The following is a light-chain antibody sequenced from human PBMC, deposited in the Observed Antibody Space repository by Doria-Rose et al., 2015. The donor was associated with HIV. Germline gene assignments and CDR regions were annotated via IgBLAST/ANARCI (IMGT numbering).Light chain of an antibody. CDR2: AAS. V-gene: IGKV1-39*01. J-gene: IGKJ1*01. CDR1: QTVSTY. Sequence: DIQLTQSPSSLSASIGDRVTITCRASQTVSTYFNWFQQEPGKAPKLLIYAASRLQSGVPSRFSGSGSGTDFTLTISGLQPGDFATYYCQQTYSSPPWTFGQGTKGE. CDR3: QQTYSSPPWT.